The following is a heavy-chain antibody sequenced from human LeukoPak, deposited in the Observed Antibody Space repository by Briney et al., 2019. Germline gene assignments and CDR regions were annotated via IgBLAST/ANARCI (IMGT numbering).Heavy chain of an antibody. J-gene: IGHJ4*02. D-gene: IGHD6-13*01. CDR1: GFTVSNNY. V-gene: IGHV3-66*01. Sequence: GGSLRLSCAASGFTVSNNYMSRVRQASGKGLEWVSLIYSGGNTYYADSVKGRFTTSRDNSKNTLYLQMNSLRAEDTAVYYCARIIEQQLHWGQGTLVTVSS. CDR3: ARIIEQQLH. CDR2: IYSGGNT.